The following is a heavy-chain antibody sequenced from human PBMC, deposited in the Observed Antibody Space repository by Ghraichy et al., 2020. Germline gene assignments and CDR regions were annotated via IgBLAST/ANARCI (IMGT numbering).Heavy chain of an antibody. J-gene: IGHJ4*02. D-gene: IGHD4-11*01. V-gene: IGHV3-23*01. Sequence: GESLNISCAASGFTFSSYAMSWVRQAPGKGLEWVSAISGSGGSTYYADSVKGRFTISRDNSKNTLYLQMNSLRAEDTAVYYCAAAYDYSNYELDYWGQGTLVTVSS. CDR1: GFTFSSYA. CDR3: AAAYDYSNYELDY. CDR2: ISGSGGST.